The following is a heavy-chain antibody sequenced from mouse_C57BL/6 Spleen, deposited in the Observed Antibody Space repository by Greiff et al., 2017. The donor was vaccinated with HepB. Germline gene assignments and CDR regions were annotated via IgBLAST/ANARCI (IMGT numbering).Heavy chain of an antibody. CDR1: GFNIKDYY. D-gene: IGHD1-1*01. Sequence: EVQLQQSRAELVRPGASVKLSCTASGFNIKDYYMHWVKQRPEQGLEWIGRIDPEDGDTEYAPKFQGKATMTADTSANTAYLQLSSLTSEDTAVYYCTTCYYGSSFSMDYWGQGTSVTVSS. V-gene: IGHV14-1*01. CDR3: TTCYYGSSFSMDY. CDR2: IDPEDGDT. J-gene: IGHJ4*01.